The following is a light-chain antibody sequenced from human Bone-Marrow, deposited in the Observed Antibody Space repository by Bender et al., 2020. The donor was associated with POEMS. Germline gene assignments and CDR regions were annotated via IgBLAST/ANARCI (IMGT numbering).Light chain of an antibody. V-gene: IGLV1-44*01. CDR3: AAWEDSLSGWV. CDR2: INN. J-gene: IGLJ3*02. Sequence: QSVLTQPPSASGTPGQRVTISCSGSSSNIGTNPVNWYQQLPGTAPKLLIYINNQRPSGVPYRFSVSKSGTSASLAISGLQSEDEADYYCAAWEDSLSGWVFGGGTKLTVL. CDR1: SSNIGTNP.